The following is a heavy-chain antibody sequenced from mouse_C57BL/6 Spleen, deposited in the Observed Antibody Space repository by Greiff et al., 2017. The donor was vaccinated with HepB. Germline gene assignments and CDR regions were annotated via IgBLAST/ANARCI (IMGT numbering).Heavy chain of an antibody. CDR3: AKRVYDYDGGFAY. CDR1: GYSFTGYY. V-gene: IGHV1-31*01. CDR2: IYPYNGVS. D-gene: IGHD2-4*01. Sequence: VHVKQSGPELVKPGASVKISCKASGYSFTGYYMHWVKQSHGNILDWIGYIYPYNGVSSYNQKFKGKATLTVDKSSSTAYMELRSLTSEDSAVYYCAKRVYDYDGGFAYWGQGTLVTVSA. J-gene: IGHJ3*01.